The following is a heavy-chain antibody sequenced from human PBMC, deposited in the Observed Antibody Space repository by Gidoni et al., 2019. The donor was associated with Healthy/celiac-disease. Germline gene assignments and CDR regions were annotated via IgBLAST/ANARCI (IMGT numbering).Heavy chain of an antibody. Sequence: QVQLLQSGAEVKKPGASVKVSCKASEYTFTGYYMHWGRQAPGQGLEWMGWINPNSGGTNYAQKLQGRVTMTRDTSISTAYMELSRLRSDDTAVYYCARGVYYYDSSGYYAWPGYFDYWGQGTLVTVSS. CDR3: ARGVYYYDSSGYYAWPGYFDY. J-gene: IGHJ4*02. V-gene: IGHV1-2*02. CDR2: INPNSGGT. CDR1: EYTFTGYY. D-gene: IGHD3-22*01.